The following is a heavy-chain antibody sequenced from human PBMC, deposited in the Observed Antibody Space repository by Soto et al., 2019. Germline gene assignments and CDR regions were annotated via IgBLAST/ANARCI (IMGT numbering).Heavy chain of an antibody. CDR2: ISSTSYYI. Sequence: EVQLVESGGGLVKPGGSLRLSCAASGFTFSTYTMNWVRQVPGTGLEWVSSISSTSYYIYYADSVKGRFTISRDNAKNSLYLQMNSLRVEDTAVYYCARDRAGDGYNLAVDWGQGTLVTLSS. CDR3: ARDRAGDGYNLAVD. CDR1: GFTFSTYT. D-gene: IGHD5-12*01. V-gene: IGHV3-21*01. J-gene: IGHJ4*02.